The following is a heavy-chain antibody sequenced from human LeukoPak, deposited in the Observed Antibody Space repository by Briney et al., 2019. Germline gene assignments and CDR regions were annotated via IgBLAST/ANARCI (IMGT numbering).Heavy chain of an antibody. Sequence: GESLKISCKGSGYSFNTYWIGWVRQMPGKGLEWMGIVYPGDSDTKYSPSFQGQVSISADKSIRTAYLQWSSLKASDTALYYCARQGRGNDYWGQGTLVTVSS. D-gene: IGHD3-16*01. J-gene: IGHJ4*02. CDR3: ARQGRGNDY. V-gene: IGHV5-51*01. CDR1: GYSFNTYW. CDR2: VYPGDSDT.